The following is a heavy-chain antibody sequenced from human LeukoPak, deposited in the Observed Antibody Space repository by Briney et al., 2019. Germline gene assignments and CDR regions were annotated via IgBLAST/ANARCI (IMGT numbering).Heavy chain of an antibody. D-gene: IGHD4-17*01. CDR3: AREDGDYFDY. V-gene: IGHV3-11*04. Sequence: SVKGQFTISRDNAKNSMFLQMNSLRAEDTAVYYCAREDGDYFDYWGQGTLVTVSS. J-gene: IGHJ4*02.